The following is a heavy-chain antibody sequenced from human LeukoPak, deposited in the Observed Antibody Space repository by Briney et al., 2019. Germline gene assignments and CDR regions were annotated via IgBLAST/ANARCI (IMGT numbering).Heavy chain of an antibody. CDR2: IRYDGSNK. J-gene: IGHJ5*02. CDR3: AKLLVPAARMYSWFDP. CDR1: GFTFSSYG. Sequence: GGSLRLSCAASGFTFSSYGMHWVRQAPGKGLEWVAFIRYDGSNKYYADSVKGRFTISRDNSKNTLYLQMNSLRAEDTAVYSCAKLLVPAARMYSWFDPWGQGTLVTVS. V-gene: IGHV3-30*02. D-gene: IGHD2-2*01.